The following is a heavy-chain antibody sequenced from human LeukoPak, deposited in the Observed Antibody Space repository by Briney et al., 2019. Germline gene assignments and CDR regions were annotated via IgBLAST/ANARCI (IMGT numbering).Heavy chain of an antibody. CDR2: IYYSGST. CDR3: ARLRDFWSGYPGWYFDL. V-gene: IGHV4-39*01. Sequence: SETLSLTCTVSGGSISSSSYYWGWIRQPPGKGLEWIGSIYYSGSTYYNPSLKSRVTISVDTSKNQFSLKLSSVTAADTAVYYCARLRDFWSGYPGWYFDLWGRGTLVTVPS. D-gene: IGHD3-3*01. J-gene: IGHJ2*01. CDR1: GGSISSSSYY.